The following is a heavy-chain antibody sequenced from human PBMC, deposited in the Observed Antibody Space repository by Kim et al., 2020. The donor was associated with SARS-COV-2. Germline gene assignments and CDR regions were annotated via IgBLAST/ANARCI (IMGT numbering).Heavy chain of an antibody. Sequence: GGSLRLSCAASGFTFSSYGMHWVRQAPGKGLEWVAVISYDGSNKYYADSVKGRFTISRDNSKNTLYLQMNSLRAEDTAVYYCARDVWGQLGYFDYWGQGTLVTVSS. CDR1: GFTFSSYG. CDR3: ARDVWGQLGYFDY. J-gene: IGHJ4*02. V-gene: IGHV3-33*05. CDR2: ISYDGSNK. D-gene: IGHD3-16*01.